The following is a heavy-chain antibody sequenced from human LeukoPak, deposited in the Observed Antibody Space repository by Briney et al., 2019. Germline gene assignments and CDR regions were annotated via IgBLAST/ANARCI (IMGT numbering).Heavy chain of an antibody. Sequence: PGGSLRLSCVTSGFTFSTYGMHWVRQAPGKGLEWVSVIYSGGSTYYADSVKGRFTISRDNSKNTLYLQMNSLRAEDTAVYYCARDRSGYSYGYDYWGQGTLVTVSS. V-gene: IGHV3-66*01. CDR2: IYSGGST. D-gene: IGHD5-18*01. CDR3: ARDRSGYSYGYDY. J-gene: IGHJ4*02. CDR1: GFTFSTYG.